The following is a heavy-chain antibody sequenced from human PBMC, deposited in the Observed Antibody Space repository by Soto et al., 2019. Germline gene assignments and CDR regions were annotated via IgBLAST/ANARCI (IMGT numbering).Heavy chain of an antibody. CDR1: GFSFGTYW. CDR2: IKQDGSER. D-gene: IGHD3-3*01. CDR3: ARDVGPITIFGEALSGYFDF. Sequence: PGGSLRLSCAVSGFSFGTYWMSWVRQAPGKGLEWLASIKQDGSERYYLDSVKGRFTISRDNAKGSLSLQMNSLRGEDTAFYYCARDVGPITIFGEALSGYFDFWGQGTLVTVSS. J-gene: IGHJ4*02. V-gene: IGHV3-7*03.